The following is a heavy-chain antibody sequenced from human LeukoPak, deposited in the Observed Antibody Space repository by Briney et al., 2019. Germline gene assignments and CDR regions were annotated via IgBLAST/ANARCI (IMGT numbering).Heavy chain of an antibody. V-gene: IGHV3-30*18. CDR3: AKGRSGYGDYEFDY. CDR2: LSSDGGNR. Sequence: QAGGSLRLSCAASGFTFSSYSMNWVRQAPGKGLEWVAVLSSDGGNRYYADSVKGRFTISRDNSKNTLYVQMNSLRPEDTAVYYCAKGRSGYGDYEFDYWGQGTLVTVSS. J-gene: IGHJ4*02. D-gene: IGHD4-17*01. CDR1: GFTFSSYS.